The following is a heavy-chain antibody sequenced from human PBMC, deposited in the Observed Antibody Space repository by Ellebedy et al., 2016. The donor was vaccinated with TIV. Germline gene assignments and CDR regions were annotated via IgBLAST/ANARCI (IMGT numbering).Heavy chain of an antibody. Sequence: ASVKVSCKASGYTFTSYGIIWVRQAPGQGLEWMGWISAYNGATNYARNLQDRVTMTTDTSTNTAYMELRSLRSDDTAVYYCGREEHLGNYAAPPPHFWGQGTLVTVSS. CDR3: GREEHLGNYAAPPPHF. V-gene: IGHV1-18*04. CDR2: ISAYNGAT. CDR1: GYTFTSYG. J-gene: IGHJ4*02. D-gene: IGHD4/OR15-4a*01.